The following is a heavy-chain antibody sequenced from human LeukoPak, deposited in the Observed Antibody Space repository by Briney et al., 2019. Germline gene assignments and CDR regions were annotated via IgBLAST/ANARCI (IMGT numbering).Heavy chain of an antibody. Sequence: PVKVSCKASGGTFSSYAISWVRQAPGQGLEWMGGIIPIFGTANYAQKFQGRVTITTDESTSTAYMELSSLRSEDTAVYYCATTGYSSGWYSKFDYWGQGTLVTVSS. V-gene: IGHV1-69*05. CDR3: ATTGYSSGWYSKFDY. CDR2: IIPIFGTA. J-gene: IGHJ4*02. D-gene: IGHD6-19*01. CDR1: GGTFSSYA.